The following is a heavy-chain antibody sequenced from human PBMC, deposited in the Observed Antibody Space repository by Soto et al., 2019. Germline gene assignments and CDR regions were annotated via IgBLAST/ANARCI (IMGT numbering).Heavy chain of an antibody. CDR3: ARGLRNDVFKY. CDR1: GGSISSGGYS. V-gene: IGHV4-30-2*01. J-gene: IGHJ1*01. CDR2: VHHTGST. D-gene: IGHD1-1*01. Sequence: SETLSLTCAVSGGSISSGGYSWTWIRQPPGKGLEWIGYVHHTGSTTYNPSLKTRVNISVDRPNNQFFLTLTSATAADSAVYYCARGLRNDVFKYWGLGILVTVS.